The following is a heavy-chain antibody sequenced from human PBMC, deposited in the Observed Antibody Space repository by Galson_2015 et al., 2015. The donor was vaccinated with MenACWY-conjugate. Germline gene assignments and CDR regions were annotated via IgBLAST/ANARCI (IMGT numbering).Heavy chain of an antibody. CDR3: ARIPTWGSSFGYFDY. CDR2: IRDTGSL. J-gene: IGHJ4*02. Sequence: SETLSLTCTVSGGSISSPYWSSFRQPPGEGLEWIAYIRDTGSLKDNPSLKSRVTMSANKSNNQFPLRLISVTAADTAVYYCARIPTWGSSFGYFDYWGQGILVAVSS. CDR1: GGSISSPY. D-gene: IGHD7-27*01. V-gene: IGHV4-59*08.